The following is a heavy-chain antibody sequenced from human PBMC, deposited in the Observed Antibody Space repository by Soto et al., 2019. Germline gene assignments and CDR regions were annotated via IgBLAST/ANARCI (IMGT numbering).Heavy chain of an antibody. Sequence: QVQLVESGGGVVQPGRSLRLSCAASGFTFSSYAMHWVRQAPGKGLEWVAVISYDGSNKYYADSVKGRFTISRDNSKNTLYLQMNSLRAEDTAVYYCSRALVGTQLPRDYWGQGTLVTVSS. CDR2: ISYDGSNK. V-gene: IGHV3-30-3*01. CDR3: SRALVGTQLPRDY. CDR1: GFTFSSYA. J-gene: IGHJ4*02. D-gene: IGHD1-1*01.